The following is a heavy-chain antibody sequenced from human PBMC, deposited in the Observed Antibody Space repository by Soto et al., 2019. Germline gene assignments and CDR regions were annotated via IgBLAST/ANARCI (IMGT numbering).Heavy chain of an antibody. CDR3: ARAVTWGLDV. Sequence: EVQLVESGGGLVQPGGSLRLSCAASGFTFSLYSMSWVRQAPGKGLEWVSYISRSSTGIHYADSVKGRFTISRDDATNSMHLKMNSRRAGDTAGSYFARAVTWGLDVWGQGTTVSISS. CDR1: GFTFSLYS. V-gene: IGHV3-48*01. D-gene: IGHD5-18*01. CDR2: ISRSSTGI. J-gene: IGHJ6*02.